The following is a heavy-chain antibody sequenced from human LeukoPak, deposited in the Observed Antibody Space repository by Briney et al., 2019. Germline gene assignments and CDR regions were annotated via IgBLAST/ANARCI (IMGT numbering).Heavy chain of an antibody. V-gene: IGHV5-51*01. D-gene: IGHD3-9*01. CDR2: IYPGDSDT. CDR1: GYSFTSYW. J-gene: IGHJ3*02. Sequence: GEPLKIPCKGSGYSFTSYWIGWVRQMPGQALEWMGIIYPGDSDTRYSPSFQGQVTISADKSISTAYLQWSSLKASDTAMYYCARGLDLYYHILTGYQNDAFDIWSQGTMVTVSS. CDR3: ARGLDLYYHILTGYQNDAFDI.